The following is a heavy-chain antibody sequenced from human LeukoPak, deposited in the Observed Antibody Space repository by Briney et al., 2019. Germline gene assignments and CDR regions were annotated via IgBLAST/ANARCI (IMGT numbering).Heavy chain of an antibody. CDR3: AKDQSDYGRGYFDY. D-gene: IGHD4-17*01. Sequence: GGSLRLSCVASGFTFRNYGMHWVRQAPGKGLEWVAFIRNDGSSKHYADSVKGRFTISRDKSKNTLYLQMNSVRADDTALYYCAKDQSDYGRGYFDYWGQGTLVTVSS. CDR2: IRNDGSSK. CDR1: GFTFRNYG. J-gene: IGHJ4*02. V-gene: IGHV3-30*02.